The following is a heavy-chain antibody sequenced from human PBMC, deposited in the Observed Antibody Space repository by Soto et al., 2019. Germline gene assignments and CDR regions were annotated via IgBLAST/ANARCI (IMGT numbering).Heavy chain of an antibody. D-gene: IGHD3-10*01. J-gene: IGHJ4*02. Sequence: GGSLRLSCAASGFSVTTYRMSWVRQAPGKGLEWVSLFYRGINTYYADSVKGRFTISSDISKNTLYLQMNSLRAEDTAIYYCVLWPPYYFDYWGQGTLVTVSS. V-gene: IGHV3-53*01. CDR2: FYRGINT. CDR3: VLWPPYYFDY. CDR1: GFSVTTYR.